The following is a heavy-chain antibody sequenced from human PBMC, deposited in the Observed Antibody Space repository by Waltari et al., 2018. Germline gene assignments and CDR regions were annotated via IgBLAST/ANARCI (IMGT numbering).Heavy chain of an antibody. V-gene: IGHV1-69*01. CDR3: ARTYPNYYDSSGNAFDI. J-gene: IGHJ3*02. D-gene: IGHD3-22*01. CDR1: GGTFSSYA. CDR2: IIPIFGTA. Sequence: QVQLVQSGAEVKKPGSSVKVSCKASGGTFSSYAISWVRQAPGQGLAWMGGIIPIFGTANYEQKFQGRVTITADESTSTADMELSSLRSEDTAVYYCARTYPNYYDSSGNAFDIWGQGTMVTVSS.